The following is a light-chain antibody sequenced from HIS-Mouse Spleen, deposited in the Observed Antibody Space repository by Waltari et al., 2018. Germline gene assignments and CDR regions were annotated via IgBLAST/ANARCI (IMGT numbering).Light chain of an antibody. CDR3: MQALQTPFT. Sequence: DIVMTQSPLSLPVTPGEPASISCRSSQSLLHSNGYNYLDWYLQKPGQSPQLLIYWCSNRASGVPDRFSGSGSGTDFTLKISRVEAEDVGVYYCMQALQTPFTFGPGTKVDIK. V-gene: IGKV2-28*01. J-gene: IGKJ3*01. CDR2: WCS. CDR1: QSLLHSNGYNY.